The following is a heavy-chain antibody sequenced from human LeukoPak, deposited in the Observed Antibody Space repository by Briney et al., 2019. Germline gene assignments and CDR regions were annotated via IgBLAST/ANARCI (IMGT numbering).Heavy chain of an antibody. CDR2: FNWNCGNT. D-gene: IGHD6-13*01. J-gene: IGHJ4*02. V-gene: IGHV3-20*04. CDR3: ARVHGEQLVFHYFDY. CDR1: GFIFDDYG. Sequence: GGSLRLSCAASGFIFDDYGMSWVRQAPEKGLEWVSGFNWNCGNTVYADSVKGRFTISRDKAKNPLFLQMNSLRAEDTALYYCARVHGEQLVFHYFDYWGQGTLVTVSS.